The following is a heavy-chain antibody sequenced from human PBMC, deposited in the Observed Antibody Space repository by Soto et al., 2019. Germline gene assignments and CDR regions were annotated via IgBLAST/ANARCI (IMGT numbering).Heavy chain of an antibody. Sequence: GGSLRLSCAASGFSFGSYALSWVRQAPGKGLEWVSTISGSGGKTFYADSVKGRFSISRDTSQSTLYLQMNSLRADDTAMYYCARWSYLDYWGQGTRVTVS. J-gene: IGHJ4*02. CDR2: ISGSGGKT. V-gene: IGHV3-23*01. D-gene: IGHD3-3*01. CDR1: GFSFGSYA. CDR3: ARWSYLDY.